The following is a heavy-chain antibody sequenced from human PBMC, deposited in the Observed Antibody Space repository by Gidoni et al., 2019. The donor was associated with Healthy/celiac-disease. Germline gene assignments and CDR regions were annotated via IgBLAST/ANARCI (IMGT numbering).Heavy chain of an antibody. CDR2: IIPIFGTA. CDR3: ARAGDGVVVAATRSPFDY. Sequence: QVQLVQSGAEVKTPGSSVMVSCNASGGTFSSYAISWVRQAPGQGLEWMGGIIPIFGTANYEQKFQGRVTITADESTSTAYMELSSLRSEDTAVYYCARAGDGVVVAATRSPFDYWGQGTLVTVSS. V-gene: IGHV1-69*01. J-gene: IGHJ4*02. CDR1: GGTFSSYA. D-gene: IGHD2-15*01.